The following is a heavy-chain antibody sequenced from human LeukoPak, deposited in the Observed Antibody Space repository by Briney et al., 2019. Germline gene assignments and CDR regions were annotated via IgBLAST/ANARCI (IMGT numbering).Heavy chain of an antibody. J-gene: IGHJ4*02. D-gene: IGHD3-16*02. CDR1: GYTFTSYD. Sequence: ASVKVSCKASGYTFTSYDINWVRQATGQGLEWMGWMNPNSGNTGYAQKFQGRVTMTRNTSISTAYMELSSLRSEDTAVYYCARGLEHYDYVWGSYRPVYYFDYWGQGTLDTVSS. CDR2: MNPNSGNT. V-gene: IGHV1-8*01. CDR3: ARGLEHYDYVWGSYRPVYYFDY.